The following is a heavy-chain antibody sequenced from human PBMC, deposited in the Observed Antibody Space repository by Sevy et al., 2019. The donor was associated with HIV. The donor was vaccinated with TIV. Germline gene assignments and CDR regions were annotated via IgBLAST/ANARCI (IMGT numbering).Heavy chain of an antibody. D-gene: IGHD6-19*01. V-gene: IGHV3-30-3*01. CDR3: ARRRYSSGWENFDY. J-gene: IGHJ4*02. CDR1: GFTFSSYA. CDR2: ISNDGSNK. Sequence: GGSLRLSCAASGFTFSSYAMHWVRQAPGKGLEWVAVISNDGSNKYYAASVKGRFTISRDNSKNTLYLQMNSLRAEDTAVYYCARRRYSSGWENFDYWGQGTLVTVSS.